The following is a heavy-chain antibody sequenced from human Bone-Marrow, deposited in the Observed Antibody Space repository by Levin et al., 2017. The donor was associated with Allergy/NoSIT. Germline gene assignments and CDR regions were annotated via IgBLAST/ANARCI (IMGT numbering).Heavy chain of an antibody. D-gene: IGHD6-6*01. CDR3: AKEGVIASRLSGGMDV. CDR2: ISYDGSNV. CDR1: GFTFSHYA. V-gene: IGHV3-30-3*01. J-gene: IGHJ6*02. Sequence: RPGGSLRLSCAASGFTFSHYAVHWVRQAPGKGLEWVSFISYDGSNVYYADSVKGRFTISRDDSKNTLHLQMNSLRAEDTAVYYCAKEGVIASRLSGGMDVWGQGTTVTVSS.